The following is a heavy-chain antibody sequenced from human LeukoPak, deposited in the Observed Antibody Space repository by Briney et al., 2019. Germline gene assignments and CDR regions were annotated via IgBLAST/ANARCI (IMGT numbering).Heavy chain of an antibody. V-gene: IGHV1-69*04. CDR3: AWLDSPDDY. CDR2: IIPILGIA. CDR1: GGTFSSYA. J-gene: IGHJ4*02. D-gene: IGHD5-12*01. Sequence: GASVKVSCKASGGTFSSYAISWVRQAPGQGLEWMGRIIPILGIANYAQKFQGRVTITADKSTSTAYMELSSLRSEDTALYYCAWLDSPDDYWGQGTLVTVSS.